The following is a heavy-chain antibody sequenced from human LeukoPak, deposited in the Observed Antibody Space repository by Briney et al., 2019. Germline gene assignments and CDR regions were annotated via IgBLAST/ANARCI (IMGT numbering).Heavy chain of an antibody. J-gene: IGHJ6*03. CDR3: ARGEYSYGPYYMDV. Sequence: TASETLSLTCTVSGGSISSYYWSWIRQPPGKGLEWIGYIYYSGSPNYNPSLKSRVTISVDTSKNQFSLKLSSVTAADTAVYYCARGEYSYGPYYMDVWGKGTTVTVSS. D-gene: IGHD5-18*01. CDR2: IYYSGSP. CDR1: GGSISSYY. V-gene: IGHV4-59*01.